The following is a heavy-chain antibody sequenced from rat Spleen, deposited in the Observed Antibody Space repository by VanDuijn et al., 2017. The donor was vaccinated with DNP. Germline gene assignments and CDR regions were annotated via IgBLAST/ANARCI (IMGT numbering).Heavy chain of an antibody. CDR1: GFTFSDYY. D-gene: IGHD1-8*01. Sequence: EVQLVESGGGLVQPGRSLKLSCVASGFTFSDYYMAWVRQAPTKGLEWVATISTSGGSTYYRDSVKGRFTISRDNAKSTLYLQMNSLQTEDTATYYCARDTVALDYWGHGVMVTVSS. CDR3: ARDTVALDY. CDR2: ISTSGGST. V-gene: IGHV5-25*01. J-gene: IGHJ2*01.